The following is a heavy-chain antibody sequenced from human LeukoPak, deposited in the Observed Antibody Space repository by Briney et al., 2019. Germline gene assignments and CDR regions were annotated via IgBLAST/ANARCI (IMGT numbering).Heavy chain of an antibody. J-gene: IGHJ6*02. CDR2: ISAYNGNT. CDR1: GYTFTGYG. V-gene: IGHV1-18*01. D-gene: IGHD2-2*02. CDR3: ARPRRICSSTSCYTQRGYYYGMDV. Sequence: ASVKVSCKASGYTFTGYGISWVRQAPGQGLEWMGWISAYNGNTNYAQKLQGRVTMTTDTSTSTAYMELRSLRSDDTAVYYCARPRRICSSTSCYTQRGYYYGMDVWGQGTTVTVSS.